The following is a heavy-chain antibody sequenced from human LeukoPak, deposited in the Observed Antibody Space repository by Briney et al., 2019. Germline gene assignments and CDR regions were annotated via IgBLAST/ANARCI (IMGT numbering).Heavy chain of an antibody. D-gene: IGHD4-17*01. J-gene: IGHJ4*02. CDR2: ISGSDSGT. CDR3: ARGGADYVIGY. CDR1: GFTFSSHA. Sequence: GGSLRLSCAASGFTFSSHAMTWVRQAPGKGLEWVSSISGSDSGTYYADSVKGRFTISRGNSKNTLYLQMNNLGAEDTAVYYCARGGADYVIGYWGQGTLVTVSS. V-gene: IGHV3-23*01.